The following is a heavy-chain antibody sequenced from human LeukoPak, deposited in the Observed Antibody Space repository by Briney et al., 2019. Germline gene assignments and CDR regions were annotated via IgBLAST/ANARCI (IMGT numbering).Heavy chain of an antibody. D-gene: IGHD6-19*01. Sequence: GGSLRLSCAASGFTFSSYEMNWIRQAPGKGLEWVSYISSSGSTIYYADSVKGRFTISRDNAKNSLYLQMNSLRAEDTAVYYCARVGGSSGWYHRPGGPYELDYWGQGTLVTVSS. CDR3: ARVGGSSGWYHRPGGPYELDY. V-gene: IGHV3-48*03. CDR1: GFTFSSYE. J-gene: IGHJ4*02. CDR2: ISSSGSTI.